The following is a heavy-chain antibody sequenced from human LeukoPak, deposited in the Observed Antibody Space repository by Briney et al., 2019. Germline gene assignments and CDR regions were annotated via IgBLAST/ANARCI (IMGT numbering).Heavy chain of an antibody. Sequence: ASVKVSCKASGGTFSSYDISWVRQAPGQGLEWMGWISAQHGQTEYAPNSQDRVTMTTDTYTNTAYMELRSLRSDDTAVYYCARFYSGHGNYYYYMDVWGKGTTVTVSS. D-gene: IGHD5-12*01. CDR1: GGTFSSYD. CDR3: ARFYSGHGNYYYYMDV. CDR2: ISAQHGQT. J-gene: IGHJ6*03. V-gene: IGHV1-18*01.